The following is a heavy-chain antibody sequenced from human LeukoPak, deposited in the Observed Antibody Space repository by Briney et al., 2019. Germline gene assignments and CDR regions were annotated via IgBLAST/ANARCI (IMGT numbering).Heavy chain of an antibody. CDR2: ISGSGGST. D-gene: IGHD3-22*01. CDR3: ADYYDSSGYYFDY. CDR1: GFTFSSDA. Sequence: GGSLRISCAASGFTFSSDAMSWVRQAPGKGLEWVSAISGSGGSTYYADSVKGRFTISRDNSKNTLYLQMNSLRAEDTAVYYCADYYDSSGYYFDYWGQGTLVTVSS. V-gene: IGHV3-23*01. J-gene: IGHJ4*02.